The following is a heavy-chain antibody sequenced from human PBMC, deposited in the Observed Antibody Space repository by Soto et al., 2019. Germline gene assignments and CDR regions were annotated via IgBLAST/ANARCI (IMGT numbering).Heavy chain of an antibody. Sequence: GASVKVSCKASGGTFSSYAISWVRQAPGQGLEWMGGIIPIFGTANYAQKFQGRVTITADESTSTAYMELSSLRSEDTAVYYCARNRLDYYYYGMDVWGQGTTVTVSS. J-gene: IGHJ6*02. CDR3: ARNRLDYYYYGMDV. V-gene: IGHV1-69*13. CDR2: IIPIFGTA. CDR1: GGTFSSYA.